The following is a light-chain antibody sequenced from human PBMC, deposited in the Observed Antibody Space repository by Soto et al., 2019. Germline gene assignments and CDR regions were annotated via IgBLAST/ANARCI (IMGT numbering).Light chain of an antibody. V-gene: IGLV1-47*01. CDR2: RSN. Sequence: QSVLTQPPSASGAPGQRVTISCSGTTSNIGGNYVHWYQQLPGTAPKLLIFRSNQRPSGVPDRFSGSKSGTSASLAISGLRSEDEGDYYCAAWDDSLTGLYVFGSGTKLTVL. CDR3: AAWDDSLTGLYV. CDR1: TSNIGGNY. J-gene: IGLJ1*01.